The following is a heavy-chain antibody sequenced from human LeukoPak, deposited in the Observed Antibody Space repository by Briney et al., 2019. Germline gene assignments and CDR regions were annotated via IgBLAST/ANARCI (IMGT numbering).Heavy chain of an antibody. CDR3: ARQDGYDSSGYYHFDY. D-gene: IGHD3-22*01. CDR2: IYPGDSDT. V-gene: IGHV5-51*01. Sequence: GESLKISCKGSGYSFTSYWIGWVRQMPGKGLEWMGIIYPGDSDTRYSPSLQGQVTISADKSISTAYLQWSSLKASDTAMYYCARQDGYDSSGYYHFDYWGQGTLVTVSS. J-gene: IGHJ4*02. CDR1: GYSFTSYW.